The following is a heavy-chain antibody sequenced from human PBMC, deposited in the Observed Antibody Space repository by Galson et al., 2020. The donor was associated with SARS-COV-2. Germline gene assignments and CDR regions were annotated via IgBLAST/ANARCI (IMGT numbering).Heavy chain of an antibody. CDR3: ARETGGEIFGVVITGTNYFDY. D-gene: IGHD3-3*01. CDR1: GYSISSGYY. CDR2: IYHSGST. J-gene: IGHJ4*02. Sequence: SETLSLTCTVSGYSISSGYYWGWIRQPPGKGMEWIGSIYHSGSTYYNPSLKSRVTISVDTSKNQFSLKLSSVTAADTAVYYCARETGGEIFGVVITGTNYFDYWGQGTLVTVSS. V-gene: IGHV4-38-2*02.